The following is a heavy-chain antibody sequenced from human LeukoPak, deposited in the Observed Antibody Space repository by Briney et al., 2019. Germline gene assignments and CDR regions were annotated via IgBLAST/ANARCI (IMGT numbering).Heavy chain of an antibody. J-gene: IGHJ5*02. D-gene: IGHD3-22*01. CDR2: INHSGST. CDR1: GGSFSGYY. Sequence: SETLSLTCAVYGGSFSGYYWGWIRQPPGKGLEWIGEINHSGSTNYNPSLKSRVTISVDKSKNQFSLKLSSVTAADTAVYYCARRKDYDSSGQPNWFDPWGQGTLVTVSS. CDR3: ARRKDYDSSGQPNWFDP. V-gene: IGHV4-34*01.